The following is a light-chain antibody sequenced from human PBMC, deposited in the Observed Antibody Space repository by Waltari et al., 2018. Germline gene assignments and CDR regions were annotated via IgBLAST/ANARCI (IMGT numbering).Light chain of an antibody. CDR3: HQYSSTPWT. Sequence: DIVMTQSPDSLAVSLRERATISCKSSQSVLYSPNNKNSLAWFQQKPGQPPKLLFYWASTRESGVPDRFSGSGSGTDFTLTISSLQAEDVAVYYCHQYSSTPWTFGQGTKVEIK. V-gene: IGKV4-1*01. J-gene: IGKJ1*01. CDR2: WAS. CDR1: QSVLYSPNNKNS.